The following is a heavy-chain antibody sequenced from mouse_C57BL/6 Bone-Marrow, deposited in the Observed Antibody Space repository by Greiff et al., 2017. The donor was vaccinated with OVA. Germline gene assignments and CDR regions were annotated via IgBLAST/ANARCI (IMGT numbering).Heavy chain of an antibody. CDR3: ARGLRRAMDY. D-gene: IGHD2-4*01. CDR2: IDPSDSYT. V-gene: IGHV1-50*01. J-gene: IGHJ4*01. CDR1: GYTFTSYW. Sequence: QVQLQQSGAELVKPGASVKLSCKASGYTFTSYWMQWVKQRPGQGLEWIGEIDPSDSYTNYNQKFKGKATLTVDTSSSTAYMQLSSLTSEDSAVYYCARGLRRAMDYWGQGTSVTVSS.